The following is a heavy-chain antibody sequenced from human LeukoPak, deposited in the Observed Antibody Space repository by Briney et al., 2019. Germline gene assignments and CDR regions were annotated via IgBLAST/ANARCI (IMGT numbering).Heavy chain of an antibody. CDR2: IYTSGST. J-gene: IGHJ4*02. Sequence: SETLSVTCTVSGRSISRGSYYWSWIRPPAGKGLLWIGRIYTSGSTNYNHSLQRRVTISVDTSKNQFSLKLSSVSAADTAVYYCARVTRTLCSGGSCYSGYFDYWGQGTLVTVSS. CDR1: GRSISRGSYY. V-gene: IGHV4-61*02. D-gene: IGHD2-15*01. CDR3: ARVTRTLCSGGSCYSGYFDY.